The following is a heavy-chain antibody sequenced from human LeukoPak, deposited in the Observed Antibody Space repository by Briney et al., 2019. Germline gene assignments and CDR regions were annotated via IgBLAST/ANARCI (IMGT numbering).Heavy chain of an antibody. Sequence: ASVKVSCKASGGTFSSYAISWVRQAPGQGLEWMGGIIPIFGTANYAQKFQGRVTITTDESTSTAYMELSSLRSEDTAVYYCARASGRGSGSYWYYFDYWGQGTLVTVSS. D-gene: IGHD3-10*01. CDR3: ARASGRGSGSYWYYFDY. CDR2: IIPIFGTA. J-gene: IGHJ4*02. V-gene: IGHV1-69*05. CDR1: GGTFSSYA.